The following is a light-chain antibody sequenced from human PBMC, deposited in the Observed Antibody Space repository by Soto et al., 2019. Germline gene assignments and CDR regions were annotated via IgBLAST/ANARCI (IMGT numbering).Light chain of an antibody. CDR2: TNN. J-gene: IGLJ2*01. V-gene: IGLV1-47*02. CDR1: SSNIGRNY. CDR3: ASWDETLGGI. Sequence: QSVLDQPPSASGTPGQTVTIPCSGSSSNIGRNYVYWYQQLPGRAPTLLIHTNNQRPSGVPERFSGSKSGTSASLAVSGLRSDDEAYYYCASWDETLGGIFGGGTKLTVL.